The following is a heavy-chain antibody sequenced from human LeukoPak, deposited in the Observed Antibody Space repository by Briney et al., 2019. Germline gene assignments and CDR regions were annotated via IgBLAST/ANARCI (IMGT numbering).Heavy chain of an antibody. CDR2: ISGSGVST. D-gene: IGHD3-22*01. CDR3: AKDISSGYKGVCDY. Sequence: PGGSLRLSCAVSGFTFSNYAMTWVRQAPGKGLEWVSGISGSGVSTDYADSVKGRFTVSRDNSKNTLYLQMNSLRAEDTAVYYCAKDISSGYKGVCDYWGQGTLVTVSS. V-gene: IGHV3-23*01. J-gene: IGHJ4*02. CDR1: GFTFSNYA.